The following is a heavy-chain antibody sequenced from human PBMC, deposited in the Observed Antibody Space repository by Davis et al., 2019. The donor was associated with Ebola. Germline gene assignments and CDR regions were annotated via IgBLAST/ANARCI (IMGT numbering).Heavy chain of an antibody. V-gene: IGHV7-4-1*02. D-gene: IGHD4-17*01. CDR1: GYTFTSYA. J-gene: IGHJ4*02. CDR3: AKCDPVTTLDY. Sequence: ASVKVSCKASGYTFTSYAMNWVRQAPGQGLEWMGWINTNTGNPTYAQGFTGRFVFSLDTSVSTAYLQTSSLKTEDTAVYYCAKCDPVTTLDYWGQGTLITGSS. CDR2: INTNTGNP.